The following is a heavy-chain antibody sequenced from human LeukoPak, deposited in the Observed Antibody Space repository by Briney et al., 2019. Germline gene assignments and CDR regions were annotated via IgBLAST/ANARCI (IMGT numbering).Heavy chain of an antibody. J-gene: IGHJ4*02. CDR1: SGSISSGYYY. Sequence: PSETVSLTCTVSSGSISSGYYYWAWIRQPPGKVLEWIGNIYYGGRTYYSPSLKSRLTITVDTSKPQVSLRLSSVTAADSAVYYCARQRTAGGSYDYWGQGTLVTVFS. D-gene: IGHD1-26*01. V-gene: IGHV4-39*01. CDR3: ARQRTAGGSYDY. CDR2: IYYGGRT.